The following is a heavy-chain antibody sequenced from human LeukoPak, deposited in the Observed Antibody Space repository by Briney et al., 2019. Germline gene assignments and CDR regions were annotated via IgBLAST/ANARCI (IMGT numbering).Heavy chain of an antibody. CDR3: ARGRDGYNFGYFDL. Sequence: ASVTVSCKASAYTFTIYDINWVRQAPGQGLEWMGWMTPNSGYTGYAQKFQGRVTITRNTSITTAYMELSSLRFEDTAMYYCARGRDGYNFGYFDLWGRGTLVTVSS. CDR1: AYTFTIYD. V-gene: IGHV1-8*03. J-gene: IGHJ2*01. D-gene: IGHD5-24*01. CDR2: MTPNSGYT.